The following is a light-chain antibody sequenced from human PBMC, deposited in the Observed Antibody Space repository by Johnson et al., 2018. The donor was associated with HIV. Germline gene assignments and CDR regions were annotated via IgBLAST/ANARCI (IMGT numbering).Light chain of an antibody. J-gene: IGLJ1*01. CDR2: END. V-gene: IGLV1-51*02. CDR1: SSNIGSNY. CDR3: GTWDSSLIIFV. Sequence: QSVLTQPPSVSAAPGQKVTISCSGGSSNIGSNYVSWYKQLPGTAPKLLIYENDKRPSGIRDRFSGSKSGTAATLAITGLQTGDEADYYCGTWDSSLIIFVFGPGTKVIVL.